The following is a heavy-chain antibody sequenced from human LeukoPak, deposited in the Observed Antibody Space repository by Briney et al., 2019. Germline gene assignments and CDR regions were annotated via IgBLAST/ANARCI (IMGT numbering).Heavy chain of an antibody. CDR3: ATIKRGNIYGYFDF. D-gene: IGHD5-18*01. V-gene: IGHV4-59*11. J-gene: IGHJ4*02. CDR2: MYDSWST. Sequence: SETLSLTCTVSGVSMSSHYRSWMRQPPGGGVEWIGYMYDSWSTKDNPSLKSRVTLSADTSKNQFSLRLSSVTAADTAVYYCATIKRGNIYGYFDFWGQGILVTVSS. CDR1: GVSMSSHY.